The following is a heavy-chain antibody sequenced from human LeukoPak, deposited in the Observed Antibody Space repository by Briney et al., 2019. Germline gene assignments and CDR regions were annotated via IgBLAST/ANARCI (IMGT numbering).Heavy chain of an antibody. D-gene: IGHD4-17*01. V-gene: IGHV4-39*01. CDR2: LYYSGST. J-gene: IGHJ6*02. CDR1: GGSISSSNYY. Sequence: SETLSLTCTVSGGSISSSNYYWGWIRQPPGRGLEWIGSLYYSGSTYYNPSLKSRGTISVDTSKNQFSLKLSSVTAADTAVYYCARHFTGEDYGDFERVYSYFYGMDVWDQGTTVTVSS. CDR3: ARHFTGEDYGDFERVYSYFYGMDV.